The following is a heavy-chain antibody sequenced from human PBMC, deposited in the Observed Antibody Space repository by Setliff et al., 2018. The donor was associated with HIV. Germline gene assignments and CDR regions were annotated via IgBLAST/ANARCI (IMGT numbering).Heavy chain of an antibody. CDR1: GFTFDDYV. CDR2: ISWNSGTI. V-gene: IGHV3-9*01. CDR3: TRDYAFDWNSVMDV. J-gene: IGHJ6*03. Sequence: PGGSLRLSCATSGFTFDDYVMFWVRQAPGKGLEWVSSISWNSGTIDYADSVKGRFIISRDNAKNSLYLQMKSLRAEDTAVYYCTRDYAFDWNSVMDVWGKGTTVTVSS. D-gene: IGHD1-7*01.